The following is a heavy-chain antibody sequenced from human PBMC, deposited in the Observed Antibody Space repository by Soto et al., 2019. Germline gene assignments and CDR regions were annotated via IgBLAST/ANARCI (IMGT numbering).Heavy chain of an antibody. CDR1: GDSVSSNSAA. CDR2: TYYRSKWYN. J-gene: IGHJ6*02. V-gene: IGHV6-1*01. D-gene: IGHD6-13*01. Sequence: PSQTLSLTCAISGDSVSSNSAAWNWIRQSPSRGLEWLGRTYYRSKWYNDYAVSVKSRITINPDTSKNQFSLQLNSVTPEDTAVYYCARDPYSSRWSHYGMDVWGQGNTVTVSS. CDR3: ARDPYSSRWSHYGMDV.